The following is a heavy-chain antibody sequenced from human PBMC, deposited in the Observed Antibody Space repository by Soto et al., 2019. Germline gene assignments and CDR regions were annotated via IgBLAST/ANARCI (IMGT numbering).Heavy chain of an antibody. D-gene: IGHD3-10*01. Sequence: PSETLSLTCAVYGGSFSGYYWSWIRQPPGKGLEWIGEINHSGSTNYNPSLKSRVTISVDTSKNQFSLKLSSVTAADTAVYYCAREDTMVRGVYDAFDIWGQGTMVT. CDR2: INHSGST. CDR3: AREDTMVRGVYDAFDI. V-gene: IGHV4-34*01. J-gene: IGHJ3*02. CDR1: GGSFSGYY.